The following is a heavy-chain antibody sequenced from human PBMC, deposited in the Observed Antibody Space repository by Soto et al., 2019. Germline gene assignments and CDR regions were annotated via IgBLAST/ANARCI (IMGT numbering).Heavy chain of an antibody. D-gene: IGHD2-2*01. CDR1: GGSFSGYY. J-gene: IGHJ6*02. V-gene: IGHV4-34*01. CDR2: INHSGST. CDR3: AREVVVVPAAIDYYYYGMDV. Sequence: SETLSLTCAVYGGSFSGYYWSWIRQPPGKGLEWIGEINHSGSTNYNPSLKSRVTISVDTSKNQFSLKLSSVTAADTAVYYCAREVVVVPAAIDYYYYGMDVWGQGTMDTVS.